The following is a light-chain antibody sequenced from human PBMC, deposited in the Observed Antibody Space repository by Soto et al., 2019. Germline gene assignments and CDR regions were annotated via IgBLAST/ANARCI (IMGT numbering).Light chain of an antibody. V-gene: IGLV4-69*01. CDR3: QTWGTGIGV. CDR2: LNSDGSH. J-gene: IGLJ2*01. CDR1: SGHSSYA. Sequence: QSVLTQSPSASAPLGASVKLTCTLSSGHSSYAIAWHQQQPEKGPRYLMKLNSDGSHSKGDGIPDRFSGSSSGAERYLTISSLQSEDEADYYCQTWGTGIGVFGGGTKLTVL.